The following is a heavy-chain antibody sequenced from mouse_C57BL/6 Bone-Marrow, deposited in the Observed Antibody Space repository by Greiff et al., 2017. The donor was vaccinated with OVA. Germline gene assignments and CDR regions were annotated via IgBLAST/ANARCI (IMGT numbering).Heavy chain of an antibody. Sequence: EVQLVESGGGLVQPGGSLSLSCAASGFTFTDYYMSWVRQPPGKALEWLGFIRNIANGYTTEYSASVQGRFTSSRDNSQSILYLQMKAPRAEDSATCYSARGSSYYGYFDVWGTGTTVTVSS. V-gene: IGHV7-3*01. CDR1: GFTFTDYY. J-gene: IGHJ1*03. CDR3: ARGSSYYGYFDV. D-gene: IGHD1-1*01. CDR2: IRNIANGYTT.